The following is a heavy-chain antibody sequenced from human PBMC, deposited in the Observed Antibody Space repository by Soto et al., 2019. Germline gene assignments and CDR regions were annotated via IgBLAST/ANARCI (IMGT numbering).Heavy chain of an antibody. V-gene: IGHV4-34*01. CDR3: ARALVANTPYYYYGMDV. Sequence: QVQLQQWGAGLLKPSETLSLTCAVYGGSFSGYYWSWIRQPPGKGLEWIGEINHSGSTNYNPSLKRRVTITVDTSKNQFSLKLSSVTAADTALYYCARALVANTPYYYYGMDVWGQGTTVTVSS. D-gene: IGHD2-8*02. CDR1: GGSFSGYY. CDR2: INHSGST. J-gene: IGHJ6*02.